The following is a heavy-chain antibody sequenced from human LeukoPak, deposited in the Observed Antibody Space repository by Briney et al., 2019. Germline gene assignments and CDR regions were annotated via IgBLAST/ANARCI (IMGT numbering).Heavy chain of an antibody. J-gene: IGHJ4*02. Sequence: SETLSLTCAVYGGPFSGYYWSWIRQPPGKGLEWIGEINHSGSTNYNPSLKSRVTISVDTSKNQFSLKLSSVTAADTAVYYCARWVYYDGSGYYYRPFDYWGQGTLVTVSS. V-gene: IGHV4-34*01. CDR1: GGPFSGYY. D-gene: IGHD3-22*01. CDR2: INHSGST. CDR3: ARWVYYDGSGYYYRPFDY.